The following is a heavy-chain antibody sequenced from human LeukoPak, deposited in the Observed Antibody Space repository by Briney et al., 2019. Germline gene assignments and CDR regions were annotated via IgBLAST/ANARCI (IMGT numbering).Heavy chain of an antibody. CDR2: ISTSSNYI. J-gene: IGHJ4*02. D-gene: IGHD1-26*01. CDR1: GFNVSSNY. Sequence: PGGSLRLSCAASGFNVSSNYMSWVRQAPGKGLEWVSSISTSSNYIYYADSVKGRFTISRDNAKNSLYLQMNSLRADDTAVYYCARVQVGTYSDYWGQGTLVTVSS. V-gene: IGHV3-21*01. CDR3: ARVQVGTYSDY.